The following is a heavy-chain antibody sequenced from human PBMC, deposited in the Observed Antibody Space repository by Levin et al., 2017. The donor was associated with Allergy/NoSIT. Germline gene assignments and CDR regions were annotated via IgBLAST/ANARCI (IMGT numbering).Heavy chain of an antibody. CDR1: GFTFSNTW. CDR2: IKEDGSAK. V-gene: IGHV3-7*01. J-gene: IGHJ6*02. D-gene: IGHD3-10*01. CDR3: ARAYDGSGSWMDV. Sequence: QAGGSLRLSCVASGFTFSNTWMSWVRQAPGRGLEWVANIKEDGSAKYYVDSVKGRFTISRDNAKNSLFLQLSYVGVDDTATYYCARAYDGSGSWMDVWGHGTTVTVAS.